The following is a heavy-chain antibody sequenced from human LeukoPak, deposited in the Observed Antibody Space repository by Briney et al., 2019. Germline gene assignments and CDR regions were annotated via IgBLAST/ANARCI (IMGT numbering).Heavy chain of an antibody. CDR2: ISSSSTYI. V-gene: IGHV3-21*01. CDR1: GFTFSSYN. D-gene: IGHD3-16*01. Sequence: GGSLRLSCAASGFTFSSYNMNWVRQAPGKGLEWVSSISSSSTYIYYADSVKGRFTISRDNAKNSLSLQINSLRAEDTAVYYCARDEAGDLGAFDIWGQGTMVTVSS. J-gene: IGHJ3*02. CDR3: ARDEAGDLGAFDI.